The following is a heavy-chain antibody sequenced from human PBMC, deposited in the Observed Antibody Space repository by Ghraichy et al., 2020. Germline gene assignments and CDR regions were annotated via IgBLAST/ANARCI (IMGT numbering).Heavy chain of an antibody. CDR2: ISSSSYI. D-gene: IGHD3-3*01. Sequence: LSLTCAASGFTFSSYSMNWVRQAPGKGLEWVSSISSSSYIYYADSVKGRFTISRDNAKNSLYLQMNSLRAEDTAVYYCARDQYYDFWSGYGGEYGMDVWGQGTTVTVSS. V-gene: IGHV3-21*01. J-gene: IGHJ6*02. CDR1: GFTFSSYS. CDR3: ARDQYYDFWSGYGGEYGMDV.